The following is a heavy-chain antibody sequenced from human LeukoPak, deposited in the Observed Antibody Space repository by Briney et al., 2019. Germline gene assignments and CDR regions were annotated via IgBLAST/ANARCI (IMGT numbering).Heavy chain of an antibody. J-gene: IGHJ4*02. Sequence: PGGSLRLSCAASGFTFSSYWIHWVRQVPGKGLVWVSRIHGDGRTTTYADSVKGRFTVSRDNAKNSLYLQMNSLRDEDTAVYYCARNPAGIGDYLGQGTLVTVSS. CDR3: ARNPAGIGDY. D-gene: IGHD1-26*01. CDR1: GFTFSSYW. CDR2: IHGDGRTT. V-gene: IGHV3-74*01.